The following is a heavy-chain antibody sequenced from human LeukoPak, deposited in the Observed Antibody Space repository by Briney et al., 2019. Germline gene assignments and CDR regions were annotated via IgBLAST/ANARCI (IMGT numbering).Heavy chain of an antibody. D-gene: IGHD6-19*01. Sequence: PSETLSLTCTVSGVSISHYYWTWIRQPAGGGLEWIGRIDTSGSTNYNPSLKSRVTMSSDTSNNQFSLNLMSVDATDTAVYYCARGQWQIDHWGQGILVTVSP. V-gene: IGHV4-4*07. CDR2: IDTSGST. CDR3: ARGQWQIDH. J-gene: IGHJ4*02. CDR1: GVSISHYY.